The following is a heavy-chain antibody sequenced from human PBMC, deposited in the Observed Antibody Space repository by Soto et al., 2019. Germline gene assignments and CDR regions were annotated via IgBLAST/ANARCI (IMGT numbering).Heavy chain of an antibody. Sequence: PSETLCLTCTVSNGSISRAIYYWGWIRQPPGKGLEWIGSIYHSGSTYYNPSLQGRVTISVDTSKNQFSLKLSSVTAADTAVYFCAGRSSLASVQVYFGEISNYNWFDPWGQGTLVTVSS. CDR1: NGSISRAIYY. V-gene: IGHV4-39*01. CDR3: AGRSSLASVQVYFGEISNYNWFDP. D-gene: IGHD3-10*01. CDR2: IYHSGST. J-gene: IGHJ5*02.